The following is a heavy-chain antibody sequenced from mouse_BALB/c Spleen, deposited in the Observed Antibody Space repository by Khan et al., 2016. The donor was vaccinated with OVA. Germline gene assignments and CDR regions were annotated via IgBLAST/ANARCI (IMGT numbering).Heavy chain of an antibody. V-gene: IGHV2-9*02. CDR2: IWAGGST. Sequence: QVQLKESGPGLVAPSQSLSITCTVSGFSLTSYGVHWVRQPPGKGLEWLGVIWAGGSTHYNSALMSRLSISKDNSRSQVFLKMISLQTDDTAMYYCARLEDIWGQGTTLTVSS. CDR1: GFSLTSYG. D-gene: IGHD1-3*01. J-gene: IGHJ2*01. CDR3: ARLEDI.